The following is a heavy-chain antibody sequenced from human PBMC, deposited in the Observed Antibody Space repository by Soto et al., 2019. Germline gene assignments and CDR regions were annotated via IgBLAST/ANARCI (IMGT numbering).Heavy chain of an antibody. CDR1: GFTFSTYA. D-gene: IGHD3-10*01. Sequence: GGSLRLSCTTSGFTFSTYAMGWVRQAPGEGLEWVSAFSGRSGSIYYADSVRGRFTISRDNSKNTLYLQMTSLTADYTVLYYCAKDTFDSGTYYFDSWGQGTLVTVSP. V-gene: IGHV3-23*01. CDR3: AKDTFDSGTYYFDS. CDR2: FSGRSGSI. J-gene: IGHJ4*02.